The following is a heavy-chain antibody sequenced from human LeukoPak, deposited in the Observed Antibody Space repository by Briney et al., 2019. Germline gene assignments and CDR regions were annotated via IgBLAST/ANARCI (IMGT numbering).Heavy chain of an antibody. J-gene: IGHJ3*02. CDR2: IYYSGST. Sequence: SETLSLTCTVSGGSISSSSYYWGWIRQPPGKGLEWIGYIYYSGSTNYNPSLKSRVTISVDTSKNQFSLKLSSVTAADTAVYYCARQGPRGGSSFNAFDIWGQGTMVTVSS. CDR3: ARQGPRGGSSFNAFDI. V-gene: IGHV4-61*05. D-gene: IGHD2-15*01. CDR1: GGSISSSSYY.